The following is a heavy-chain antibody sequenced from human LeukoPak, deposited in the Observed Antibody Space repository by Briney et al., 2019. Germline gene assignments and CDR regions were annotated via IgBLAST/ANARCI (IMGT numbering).Heavy chain of an antibody. V-gene: IGHV1-69*04. CDR3: ARASGIPYYFDY. D-gene: IGHD3-10*01. J-gene: IGHJ4*02. Sequence: ASVKVSCKASGGTFSSYAISWVRQAPGQGLEWMGRIIPILGIANYAQKFQGRVTITADKSTSTAYMELSSLRSEDTAVYYCARASGIPYYFDYWGQGTLVTVPS. CDR2: IIPILGIA. CDR1: GGTFSSYA.